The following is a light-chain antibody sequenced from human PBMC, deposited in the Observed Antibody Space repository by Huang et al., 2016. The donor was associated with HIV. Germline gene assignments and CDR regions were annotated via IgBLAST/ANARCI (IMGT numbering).Light chain of an antibody. CDR1: QDISNY. Sequence: IQMTQSPSSLSASVGDSVTITCQASQDISNYLTWYQHKPGKAPKLLIYGASNLTTGVPSRFSGSGSGTDFTFTISSLQPEDLATYYCLQYDNLPSSFGQGTKLEIK. J-gene: IGKJ2*01. V-gene: IGKV1-33*01. CDR3: LQYDNLPSS. CDR2: GAS.